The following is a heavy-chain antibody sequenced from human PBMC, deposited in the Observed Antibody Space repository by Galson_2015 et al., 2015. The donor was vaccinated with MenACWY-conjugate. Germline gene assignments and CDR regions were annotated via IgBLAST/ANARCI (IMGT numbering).Heavy chain of an antibody. V-gene: IGHV3-48*04. Sequence: SLRLSCAASGFSLGTYNMHWVRQAPGKGLQWVSYISGSSSATYYADSVKGRFTISRDNAKNSLYLQMNSLRAEDTAMYYCARALLRTGSGWGRSCDYWGQGTLVTVSS. CDR1: GFSLGTYN. CDR3: ARALLRTGSGWGRSCDY. D-gene: IGHD6-19*01. J-gene: IGHJ4*02. CDR2: ISGSSSAT.